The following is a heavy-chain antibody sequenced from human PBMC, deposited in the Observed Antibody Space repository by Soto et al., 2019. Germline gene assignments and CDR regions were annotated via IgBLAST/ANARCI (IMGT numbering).Heavy chain of an antibody. CDR1: GFTFSSYS. CDR3: ARGKFTVTTYYFDY. Sequence: PGGSLRLSCAASGFTFSSYSMNWVRQAPGKGLEWVSSISSSSSYIYYADSVKGRFTISRDNAKNSLYLQMNSLRAEDTAVYYCARGKFTVTTYYFDYWGQGTLVTVSS. D-gene: IGHD4-17*01. J-gene: IGHJ4*02. V-gene: IGHV3-21*01. CDR2: ISSSSSYI.